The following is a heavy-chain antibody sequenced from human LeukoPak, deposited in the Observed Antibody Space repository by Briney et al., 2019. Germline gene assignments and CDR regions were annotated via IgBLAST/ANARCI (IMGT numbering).Heavy chain of an antibody. D-gene: IGHD3-10*01. Sequence: GGSLRLSRAASGFTFSSYWMNWVRQAPGKGLEWVANIKQDGSEKYYVDSVKGRFTLSRDNAKNSLYLQMNSLRAEDTAVYYCARRGYYYYYYMDVWGKGTTVTVSS. CDR1: GFTFSSYW. CDR2: IKQDGSEK. CDR3: ARRGYYYYYYMDV. V-gene: IGHV3-7*01. J-gene: IGHJ6*03.